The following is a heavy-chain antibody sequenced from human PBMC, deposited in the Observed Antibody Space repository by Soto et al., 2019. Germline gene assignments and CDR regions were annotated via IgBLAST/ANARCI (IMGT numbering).Heavy chain of an antibody. CDR2: INPNGGVT. J-gene: IGHJ6*03. Sequence: QVQLVQSGAEVRKPGASVTVSCRSSGDSFNDYYIHWVRQAPGQGFEWMGWINPNGGVTKYAQKFQGWVSMTRDTSIRTVYMQLSRLRSDDTPVYYSARESGAATATLDYYYFYMDVWGTGTTVTVSS. CDR1: GDSFNDYY. CDR3: ARESGAATATLDYYYFYMDV. D-gene: IGHD6-25*01. V-gene: IGHV1-2*04.